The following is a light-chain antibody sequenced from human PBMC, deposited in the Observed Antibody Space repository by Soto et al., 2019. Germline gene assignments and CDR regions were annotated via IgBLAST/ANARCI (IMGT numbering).Light chain of an antibody. J-gene: IGLJ2*01. CDR1: SGHNSYA. CDR2: LNSDGSH. CDR3: QTWDTGIRVV. V-gene: IGLV4-69*01. Sequence: QSVLSQSPSASASLGASVKLTCTLNSGHNSYAIAWHQQQPEKGPRYLMKLNSDGSHSKGDGIPDRFSGSSSGAERYLTISSLQSEDEADYYCQTWDTGIRVVFGGGTQLTVL.